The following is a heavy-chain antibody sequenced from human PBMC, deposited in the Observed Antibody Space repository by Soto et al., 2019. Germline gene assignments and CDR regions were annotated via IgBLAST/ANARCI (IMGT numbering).Heavy chain of an antibody. Sequence: ASVKVSCKASGDTFSFYTINWVRQAPGLGLEWMGRVNPIVSMSNYAQKFQGRVTITADKSTNTAYMQLSSLRSEDTAIYYCAASYGSGYRAFDYWGQGALVPVSS. CDR3: AASYGSGYRAFDY. CDR2: VNPIVSMS. D-gene: IGHD3-10*01. CDR1: GDTFSFYT. V-gene: IGHV1-69*02. J-gene: IGHJ4*02.